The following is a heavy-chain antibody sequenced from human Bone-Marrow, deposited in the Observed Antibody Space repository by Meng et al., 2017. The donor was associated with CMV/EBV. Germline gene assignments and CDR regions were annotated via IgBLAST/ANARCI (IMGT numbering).Heavy chain of an antibody. J-gene: IGHJ6*02. Sequence: GESLKISCAASGFTFSSYWMSWVRQAPGKGLEWVANIKQDGSEKYYVGSVKGRFTISKDNAKSSLYLQKNSLRAEDTAVYYCAREAPVAVLRGYYYYGMDVWGQGTTVTVSS. CDR2: IKQDGSEK. CDR1: GFTFSSYW. CDR3: AREAPVAVLRGYYYYGMDV. D-gene: IGHD6-19*01. V-gene: IGHV3-7*01.